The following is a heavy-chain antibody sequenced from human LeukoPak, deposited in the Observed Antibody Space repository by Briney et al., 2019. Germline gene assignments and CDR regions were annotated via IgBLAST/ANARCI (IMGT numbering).Heavy chain of an antibody. CDR3: ARVTGGYNLVDY. D-gene: IGHD5-24*01. Sequence: PGGSLRLSCAASGFTFSNYWMHWVRQAPGKGLVWVSHISDAGAHTFYADSVKGRFAMSRDNAKNTLYLQMNSLRAEDTAVYYCARVTGGYNLVDYWGQGTLVTVSS. V-gene: IGHV3-74*01. CDR2: ISDAGAHT. J-gene: IGHJ4*02. CDR1: GFTFSNYW.